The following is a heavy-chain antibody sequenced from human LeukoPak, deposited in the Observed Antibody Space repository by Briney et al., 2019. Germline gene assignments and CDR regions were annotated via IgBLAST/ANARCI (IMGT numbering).Heavy chain of an antibody. J-gene: IGHJ4*02. CDR3: AKWGDYDILTGYYVSDF. CDR1: RFIFRNYA. V-gene: IGHV3-23*01. D-gene: IGHD3-9*01. Sequence: GGSLRFSSSASRFIFRNYAMSWVRQAPGNGLEWVFALTGSGDTTYYADSVKGTLTISRDIAKNTLYVEINTLRAEDTAVYYCAKWGDYDILTGYYVSDFWGQGTLVTVSS. CDR2: LTGSGDTT.